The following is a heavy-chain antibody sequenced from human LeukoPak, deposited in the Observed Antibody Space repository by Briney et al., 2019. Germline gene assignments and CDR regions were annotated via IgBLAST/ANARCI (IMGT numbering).Heavy chain of an antibody. Sequence: ASVKVSCKASGYTFTSYYMHWVRQAPGQGLEWMGIINPSGGSTSYTQKFQGRVTMTRDTSTSTVYMELSSLRSEDTAVYYCARVASSGPPDYWGQGTLVTVSS. J-gene: IGHJ4*02. CDR2: INPSGGST. CDR3: ARVASSGPPDY. V-gene: IGHV1-46*01. CDR1: GYTFTSYY. D-gene: IGHD3-22*01.